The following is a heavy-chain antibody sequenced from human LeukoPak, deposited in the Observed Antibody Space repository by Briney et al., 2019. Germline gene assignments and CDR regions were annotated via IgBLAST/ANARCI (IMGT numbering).Heavy chain of an antibody. J-gene: IGHJ6*02. CDR1: GFTVSSNY. CDR2: IYSGGST. Sequence: GGSLRLSCAASGFTVSSNYMSWVRQAPGKGLEWVSVIYSGGSTYYADSVKGRFTLSRHNSKNTLYLQMNSLRAEDTAVYYCARAPRATMVRGVITDYYYGMDVWGQGTTVTVSS. CDR3: ARAPRATMVRGVITDYYYGMDV. D-gene: IGHD3-10*01. V-gene: IGHV3-53*04.